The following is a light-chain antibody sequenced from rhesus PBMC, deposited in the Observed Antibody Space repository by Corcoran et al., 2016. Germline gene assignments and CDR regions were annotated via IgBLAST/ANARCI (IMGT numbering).Light chain of an antibody. CDR2: EVT. CDR3: CSYTGSFTFYM. V-gene: IGLV2-32*01. CDR1: SSDIGGYHF. J-gene: IGLJ1*01. Sequence: QAALTQPRSVSGSPGQSDTISCTGPSSDIGGYHFVSWYQKHPGTAPKLLIYEVTKRPSGVPDRFSASKSGNTASLTISGLQAQYEADYHCCSYTGSFTFYMFGTGTRLTVL.